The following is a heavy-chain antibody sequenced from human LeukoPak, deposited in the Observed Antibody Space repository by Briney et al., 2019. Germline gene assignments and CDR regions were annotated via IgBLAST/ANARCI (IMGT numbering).Heavy chain of an antibody. V-gene: IGHV3-21*05. CDR3: ARTGDYESFDY. D-gene: IGHD4-17*01. CDR1: GFTFTSYA. CDR2: IHSSSSYT. Sequence: GGSLRLSCAASGFTFTSYAMSWVRQAPGKGLEWVSDIHSSSSYTNYADSVKGRFTISRDNAKNSLYLQMKSLRAEDTAVYYCARTGDYESFDYWGQGTLVTVSS. J-gene: IGHJ4*02.